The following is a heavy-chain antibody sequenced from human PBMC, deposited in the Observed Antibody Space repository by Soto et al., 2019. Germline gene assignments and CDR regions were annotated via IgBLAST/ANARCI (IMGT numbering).Heavy chain of an antibody. CDR3: AKDMYYDILTVPQGLGMDV. D-gene: IGHD3-9*01. V-gene: IGHV3-23*01. Sequence: VQLLESGGGLVQPGGSLRLSCAASGFTFSSYAMSWVRQAPGKGLEWVSAISGSGGSTYYADSVKGRFTISRDNSKNTLYLQMNSLRAEDTAVYYCAKDMYYDILTVPQGLGMDVWCQGTTVTVSS. CDR1: GFTFSSYA. J-gene: IGHJ6*02. CDR2: ISGSGGST.